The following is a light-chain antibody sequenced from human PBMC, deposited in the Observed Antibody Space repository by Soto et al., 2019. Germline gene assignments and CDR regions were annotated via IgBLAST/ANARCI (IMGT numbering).Light chain of an antibody. J-gene: IGKJ1*01. V-gene: IGKV3-15*01. Sequence: DIVMTQSPATLSVSPGERATLSCRASQSVSSNLAWYQQKRGQAPRLLMYGASTRATGIPVRFSGSGSGTDFTLIISSLQSEDFAVYYCQQYNDWPRTFGKGTKVEIK. CDR2: GAS. CDR1: QSVSSN. CDR3: QQYNDWPRT.